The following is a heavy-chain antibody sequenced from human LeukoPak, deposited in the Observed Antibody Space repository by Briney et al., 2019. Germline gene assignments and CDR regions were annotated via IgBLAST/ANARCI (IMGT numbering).Heavy chain of an antibody. Sequence: GRSLRLSCAVSGFTFSDHYMDWGRQAPGKGLEWVWRTRNKASSYTTEYASSVTGRFTIAGDDSKNSWYQQLNMLKTEHTVMYYCARRFSGSYSGIDYWGQGTLVTVSS. D-gene: IGHD1-26*01. CDR1: GFTFSDHY. J-gene: IGHJ4*02. V-gene: IGHV3-72*01. CDR3: ARRFSGSYSGIDY. CDR2: TRNKASSYTT.